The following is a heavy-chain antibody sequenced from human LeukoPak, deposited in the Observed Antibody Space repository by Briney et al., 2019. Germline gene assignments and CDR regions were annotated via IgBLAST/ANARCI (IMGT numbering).Heavy chain of an antibody. CDR1: GGFISSSGYY. V-gene: IGHV4-39*01. CDR3: ARSYSGSYYIDAFDI. Sequence: SETLSLTCTASGGFISSSGYYWGWIRQPPGKGLEWIASINYSGTTYYNPSLKSRVTISEDRSKNQFSLKLSSVTAADTAVYYCARSYSGSYYIDAFDIWGQGTMVTVSS. CDR2: INYSGTT. J-gene: IGHJ3*02. D-gene: IGHD1-26*01.